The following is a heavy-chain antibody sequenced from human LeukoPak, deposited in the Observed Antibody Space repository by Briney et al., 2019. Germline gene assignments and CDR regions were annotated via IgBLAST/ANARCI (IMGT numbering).Heavy chain of an antibody. CDR3: ARDLPSDYVWEMGRWFDP. CDR2: IYYSGST. Sequence: SETLSLTCTVSGGSISSYYWSWIRQPPGKGLEWIGYIYYSGSTNYNPSLKSRVTISVDTSKNQFSLKLSSVTAADTAVYYCARDLPSDYVWEMGRWFDPWGQGTLVTVSS. CDR1: GGSISSYY. V-gene: IGHV4-59*12. J-gene: IGHJ5*02. D-gene: IGHD3-16*01.